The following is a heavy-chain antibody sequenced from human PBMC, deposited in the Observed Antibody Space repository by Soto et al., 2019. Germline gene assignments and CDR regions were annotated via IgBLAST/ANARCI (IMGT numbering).Heavy chain of an antibody. CDR3: ARDTVGDTFFGSRLVY. D-gene: IGHD1-26*01. Sequence: GGSLRLSCAASGFTFSSYGMHWVRQAPGKGLEWVAVIWYDGSNKYYADSVKGRFTISRDNSKNTLYLQMNSLRAEDTAVYYCARDTVGDTFFGSRLVYWGQGTMVTVS. V-gene: IGHV3-33*01. J-gene: IGHJ4*02. CDR2: IWYDGSNK. CDR1: GFTFSSYG.